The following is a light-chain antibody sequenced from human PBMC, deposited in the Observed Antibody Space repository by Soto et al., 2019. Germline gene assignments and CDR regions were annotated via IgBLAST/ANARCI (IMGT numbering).Light chain of an antibody. CDR2: DAS. CDR1: QDISNY. V-gene: IGKV1-33*01. J-gene: IGKJ4*01. Sequence: DIQMTQSPSSLSASVGARVTITCQASQDISNYLNWYQQKPGKAPKLLIYDASNLETGVPSRFSGSGSGTDFTFTISRLQPEDIATYYCQQYDNLPLTFGGGTKVEIK. CDR3: QQYDNLPLT.